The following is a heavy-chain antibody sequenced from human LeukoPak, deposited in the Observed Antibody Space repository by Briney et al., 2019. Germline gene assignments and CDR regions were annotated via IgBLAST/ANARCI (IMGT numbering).Heavy chain of an antibody. Sequence: GRALRLSCAASGFTVSSNYMSWVRQAPGKGLEWVSVIYSGGSTYYADSVKGRFTISRDNSKNTLYLQMNSLRAEDTAVYYCAMYYYDSSGYQDYWGQGTLVTVSS. J-gene: IGHJ4*02. CDR1: GFTVSSNY. V-gene: IGHV3-66*02. CDR3: AMYYYDSSGYQDY. CDR2: IYSGGST. D-gene: IGHD3-22*01.